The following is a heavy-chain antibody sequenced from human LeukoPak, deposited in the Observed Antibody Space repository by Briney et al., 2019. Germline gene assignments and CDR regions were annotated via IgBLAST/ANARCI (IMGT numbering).Heavy chain of an antibody. J-gene: IGHJ4*02. V-gene: IGHV4-31*03. CDR1: GGSISSGGYY. Sequence: PSETLSLTCTVSGGSISSGGYYWSWIRQHPGKGLEWIGYIYYSGSTYYNPSLKSRVTISVDTSKNQFSLKLSSVTAADTAVYYRARVVRYCSSTSCGYFDYWGQGTLVTVSS. D-gene: IGHD2-2*01. CDR3: ARVVRYCSSTSCGYFDY. CDR2: IYYSGST.